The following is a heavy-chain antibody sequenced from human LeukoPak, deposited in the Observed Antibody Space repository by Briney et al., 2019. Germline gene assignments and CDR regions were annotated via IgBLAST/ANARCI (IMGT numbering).Heavy chain of an antibody. J-gene: IGHJ4*02. D-gene: IGHD6-13*01. CDR1: GFTFSSYS. CDR2: ISSSSSTI. CDR3: ARDRYSSSWYFDY. Sequence: PGGSLRLSCAASGFTFSSYSMNWFGQAQGKGWEGVSYISSSSSTIYYADSVKGRFTISRDNAKNSLYLQMNSLRDEDTAVYYCARDRYSSSWYFDYWGQGTLVTVSS. V-gene: IGHV3-48*02.